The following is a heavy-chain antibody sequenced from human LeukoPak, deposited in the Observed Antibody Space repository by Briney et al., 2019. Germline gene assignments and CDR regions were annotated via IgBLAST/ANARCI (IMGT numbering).Heavy chain of an antibody. V-gene: IGHV1-2*02. D-gene: IGHD2-15*01. J-gene: IGHJ3*02. Sequence: ASVKVSCKASGYTFTGYYMHWVRQAPGQGLEWMGWINPNSGGTNYAQKFQGRVTMTRDTSISTAYMELSRLRSDDTAVYYCASPVTYCSGGSCSWIDAFDIWGQGTMVTVSS. CDR2: INPNSGGT. CDR3: ASPVTYCSGGSCSWIDAFDI. CDR1: GYTFTGYY.